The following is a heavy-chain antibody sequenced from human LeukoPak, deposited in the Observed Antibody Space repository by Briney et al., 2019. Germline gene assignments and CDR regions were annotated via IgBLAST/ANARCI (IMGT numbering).Heavy chain of an antibody. J-gene: IGHJ4*02. CDR1: GLTVSSNC. V-gene: IGHV3-66*01. CDR3: ARDAPNDAEAFLDY. D-gene: IGHD2-8*01. CDR2: IFTDDTT. Sequence: PGRSLRLSCAASGLTVSSNCMNWVRQAPGKGLEWVSAIFTDDTTYYGDSVKGRFTISRDNSKNTLYLQMNSLRAEDTAVYYCARDAPNDAEAFLDYWGQGTLVTVSS.